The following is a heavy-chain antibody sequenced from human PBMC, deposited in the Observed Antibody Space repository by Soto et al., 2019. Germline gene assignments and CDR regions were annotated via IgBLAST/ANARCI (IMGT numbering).Heavy chain of an antibody. CDR1: CGSISSGGYY. J-gene: IGHJ4*02. Sequence: SETLALTCTFSCGSISSGGYYFSGIRHHPGNLLDWIGYIYYSGSTYYNPSLKSRVTISVDTSKNQFSLKLSSVTAADTAVYYCARVVGRSYAMTAMPKWAADYWGQGTLVTVSS. CDR2: IYYSGST. V-gene: IGHV4-31*03. CDR3: ARVVGRSYAMTAMPKWAADY. D-gene: IGHD5-18*01.